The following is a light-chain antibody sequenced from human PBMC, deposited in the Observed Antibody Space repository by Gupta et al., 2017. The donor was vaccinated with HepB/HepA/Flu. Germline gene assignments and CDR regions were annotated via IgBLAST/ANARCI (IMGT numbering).Light chain of an antibody. CDR1: QSISTY. CDR3: QQRSSWYT. V-gene: IGKV3-11*01. Sequence: EIVLTQSPATLSLSPGERATLSCRASQSISTYLAWYQQKPGQAPRLLIYDASNRATGIPARFSGSGSGTDFTLSISSLEPEDFAVYYCQQRSSWYTFGRGTKLEI. J-gene: IGKJ2*01. CDR2: DAS.